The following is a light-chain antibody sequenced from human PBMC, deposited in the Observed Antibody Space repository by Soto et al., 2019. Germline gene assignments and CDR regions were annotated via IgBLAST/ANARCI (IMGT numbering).Light chain of an antibody. CDR3: QQYGGSPYT. J-gene: IGKJ2*01. CDR1: QSVSISY. CDR2: HAS. Sequence: EIVLTQSPGTLSLPPGERATLSCRASQSVSISYLAWYQQKPGQAPRLLIYHASTRATGIPDRFSGSGSGTDFTLTISRLEPEDFAVYYCQQYGGSPYTFGQGTKLEIK. V-gene: IGKV3-20*01.